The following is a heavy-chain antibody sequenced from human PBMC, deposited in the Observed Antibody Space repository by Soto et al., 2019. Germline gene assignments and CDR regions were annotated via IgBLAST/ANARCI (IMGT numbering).Heavy chain of an antibody. D-gene: IGHD3-16*01. J-gene: IGHJ2*01. CDR2: IHRSGAT. V-gene: IGHV4-4*02. Sequence: QVQLQESGPGLVKPSGTLSLTCDVSRGSMNSRHWWSWVRQPPGKGLEWVGHIHRSGATNYNPSLRRRVAIPRDESKDQLPPNLNSVTAADTAVYYCVRVGLRWYFHFWARCTLVTVSS. CDR1: RGSMNSRHW. CDR3: VRVGLRWYFHF.